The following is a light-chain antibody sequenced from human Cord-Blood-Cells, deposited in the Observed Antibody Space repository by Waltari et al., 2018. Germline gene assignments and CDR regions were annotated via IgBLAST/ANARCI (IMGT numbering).Light chain of an antibody. V-gene: IGLV2-11*01. CDR1: SSDVGGYNY. CDR3: CSYAGSYTYV. CDR2: DVS. Sequence: QSALTQPRSVSGSPGQSVTISCTGTSSDVGGYNYVSWYQQHPGKAPKPMIYDVSKRPAGVPDRVSGSKSGNTASLTISGLQAEDEAEYYCCSYAGSYTYVFGTGTKVTVL. J-gene: IGLJ1*01.